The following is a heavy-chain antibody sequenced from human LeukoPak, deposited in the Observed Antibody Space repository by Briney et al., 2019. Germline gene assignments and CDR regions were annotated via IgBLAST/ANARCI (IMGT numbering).Heavy chain of an antibody. D-gene: IGHD6-25*01. V-gene: IGHV2-5*02. CDR3: ALLLQRLQYNWFGS. Sequence: SGPTLMNLTQTLTLTCTFSDFSLRTSGMGVAWIRQPPGKSLDWLACIYLDDDERDNRSLKSRVTITKDTSKNQVVLTMTNVDPVDTATYYCALLLQRLQYNWFGSWGQGTLVTVSS. J-gene: IGHJ5*01. CDR2: IYLDDDE. CDR1: DFSLRTSGMG.